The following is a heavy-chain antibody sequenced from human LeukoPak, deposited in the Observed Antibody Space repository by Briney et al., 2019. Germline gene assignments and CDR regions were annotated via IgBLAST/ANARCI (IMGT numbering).Heavy chain of an antibody. D-gene: IGHD1-7*01. Sequence: ASVKVSCKASGYTFTSYYMHWVRQAPGQGLEWMGIINPSGGSTSYAQKFQGRVTMTRDTSTSTVYMGLSSLRSEDTAVYYCARGENWNYLGQNWFDPWGQGTLVTVSS. J-gene: IGHJ5*02. CDR2: INPSGGST. CDR1: GYTFTSYY. V-gene: IGHV1-46*01. CDR3: ARGENWNYLGQNWFDP.